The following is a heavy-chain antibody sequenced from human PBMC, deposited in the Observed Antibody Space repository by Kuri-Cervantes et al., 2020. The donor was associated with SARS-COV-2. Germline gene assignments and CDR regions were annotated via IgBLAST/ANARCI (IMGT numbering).Heavy chain of an antibody. D-gene: IGHD2-21*01. V-gene: IGHV3-23*01. J-gene: IGHJ4*02. CDR2: ISGSSDYT. Sequence: GESLKISCTASTLTFSDYAMSWVRQAPGKGLEWVSTISGSSDYTYYAETVDYAESVEGRFTISRANSKNMLYLEMKSLRVEDTAAYYCAKDRDNTGRPYFFEDWGQGTLVTVSS. CDR3: AKDRDNTGRPYFFED. CDR1: TLTFSDYA.